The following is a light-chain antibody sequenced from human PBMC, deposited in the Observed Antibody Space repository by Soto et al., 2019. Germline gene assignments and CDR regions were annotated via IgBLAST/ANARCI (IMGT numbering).Light chain of an antibody. CDR1: SSDVGGYNY. CDR3: CSYPPRNTRQIV. V-gene: IGLV2-14*01. J-gene: IGLJ1*01. Sequence: QSVLTQPASVSGSPGQSITISCTGTSSDVGGYNYVSWYQQHPGKAPKFMIYDVSNRPSGVSNRFSGSKSGNTASLTISGLQAEDEAYYYCCSYPPRNTRQIVFGTGTKVTVL. CDR2: DVS.